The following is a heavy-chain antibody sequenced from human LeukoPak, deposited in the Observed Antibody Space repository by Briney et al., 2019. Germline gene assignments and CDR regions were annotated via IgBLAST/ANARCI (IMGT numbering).Heavy chain of an antibody. Sequence: GGSLRLSCAASGFTFSSYGMHWVRQAPGKGLEWVAVISYDGSNKCYADSVKGRFTISRDNSKNTLYLQMNSLRAEDTAVYYCAKDGNIVVVTYWFDPWGQGTLVTVSS. CDR3: AKDGNIVVVTYWFDP. CDR2: ISYDGSNK. J-gene: IGHJ5*02. V-gene: IGHV3-30*18. D-gene: IGHD2-21*02. CDR1: GFTFSSYG.